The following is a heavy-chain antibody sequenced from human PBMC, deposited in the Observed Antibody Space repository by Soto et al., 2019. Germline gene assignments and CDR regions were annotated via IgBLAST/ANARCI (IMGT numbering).Heavy chain of an antibody. J-gene: IGHJ4*01. Sequence: SGPTLVNPTQTLTLTCTFSGFSLRTSAMCVSWIRQPPGKALEWLARIDWDDDKYYSTSLKTRLTISKDTSKNQVVLTMTNMDPVDTATYYCAWSSVRGVITQFDYWGHGTLVTSPQ. CDR1: GFSLRTSAMC. D-gene: IGHD3-10*01. CDR2: IDWDDDK. V-gene: IGHV2-70*11. CDR3: AWSSVRGVITQFDY.